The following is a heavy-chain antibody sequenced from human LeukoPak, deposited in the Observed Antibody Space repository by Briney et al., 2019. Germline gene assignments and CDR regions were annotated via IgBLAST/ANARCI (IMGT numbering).Heavy chain of an antibody. CDR2: ISGSGANT. Sequence: GGSLRLSCAASGFTFSSYGMHWVRQAPGKGLEWVSTISGSGANTYYADSVRGRFTISRDNSKNTLYLHMNSLRAEDTAVYYYAKERAGYTNPYYFDYWGQGTLVTVSS. CDR1: GFTFSSYG. J-gene: IGHJ4*02. CDR3: AKERAGYTNPYYFDY. V-gene: IGHV3-23*01. D-gene: IGHD3-16*02.